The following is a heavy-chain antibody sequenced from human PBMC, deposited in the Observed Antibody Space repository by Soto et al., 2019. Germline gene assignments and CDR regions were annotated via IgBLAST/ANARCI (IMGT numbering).Heavy chain of an antibody. J-gene: IGHJ5*02. CDR1: GYTLTNYY. D-gene: IGHD2-2*01. V-gene: IGHV1-46*03. CDR2: INPSGGTS. CDR3: ARGQAGSTILFDP. Sequence: ASVKVSCKASGYTLTNYYMHWVRQAPGQGLEWMGIINPSGGTSSYAQKFQGRVTMTRDTSTSTVYMELSSLRSEDTAVYYCARGQAGSTILFDPWGQGTLVTVSS.